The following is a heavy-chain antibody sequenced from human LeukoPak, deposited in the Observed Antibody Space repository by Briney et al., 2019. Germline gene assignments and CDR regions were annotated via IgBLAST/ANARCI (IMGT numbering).Heavy chain of an antibody. D-gene: IGHD1-14*01. CDR2: IYSGGAI. J-gene: IGHJ4*02. CDR1: GFAVGSNY. CDR3: ARRPGN. V-gene: IGHV3-53*01. Sequence: GGSLRLSCVASGFAVGSNYMSWVRQAPGRGLEWVSLIYSGGAIRYADSVKGRFTISRDSSKNTLFLQMNDLTVEDTARYYCARRPGNWGQGILVTVSS.